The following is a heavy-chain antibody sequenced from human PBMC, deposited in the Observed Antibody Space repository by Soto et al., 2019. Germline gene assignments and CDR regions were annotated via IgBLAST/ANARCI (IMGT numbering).Heavy chain of an antibody. CDR1: GFTFSSYA. J-gene: IGHJ6*04. CDR2: ISYSGGST. Sequence: GSLRLSCAASGFTFSSYAMSWVRQAPGKGLECVSGISYSGGSTYYADSVKGRFTISRDNSKNTLYLQMNSLRAEDTAVYYCVRAADGTYSYYYGLDVWGEGTTVTVSS. CDR3: VRAADGTYSYYYGLDV. V-gene: IGHV3-23*01. D-gene: IGHD6-13*01.